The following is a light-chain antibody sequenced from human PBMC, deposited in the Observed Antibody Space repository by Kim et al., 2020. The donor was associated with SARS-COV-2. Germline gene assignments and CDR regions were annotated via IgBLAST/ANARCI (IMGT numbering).Light chain of an antibody. Sequence: EIVMTQSPAILSLSPGERATLHCRASQSISTTLTWYQKKAGQAPRLLIYGASTRATGIPARFSGSGSGTDFTLTISSLQSEDCAVYYCQQYSDWPPWTFGQGTKVDIK. CDR1: QSISTT. CDR3: QQYSDWPPWT. CDR2: GAS. J-gene: IGKJ1*01. V-gene: IGKV3-15*01.